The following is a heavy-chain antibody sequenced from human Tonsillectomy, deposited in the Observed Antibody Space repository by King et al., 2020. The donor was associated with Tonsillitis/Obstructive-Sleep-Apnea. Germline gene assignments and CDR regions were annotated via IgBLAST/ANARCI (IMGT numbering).Heavy chain of an antibody. CDR1: GYTFTSYG. D-gene: IGHD3-10*01. Sequence: QLVQSGAEVKKPGASAKVSCKASGYTFTSYGISWVRQAPGQGLEWMGWISAYNGNTNYAQKLQGRVTMTTDTSTSTAYMELRSLRSDDTAVYYCARQPISLVRGVIIGPYMDVWGKGTTVTVSS. CDR3: ARQPISLVRGVIIGPYMDV. J-gene: IGHJ6*03. V-gene: IGHV1-18*01. CDR2: ISAYNGNT.